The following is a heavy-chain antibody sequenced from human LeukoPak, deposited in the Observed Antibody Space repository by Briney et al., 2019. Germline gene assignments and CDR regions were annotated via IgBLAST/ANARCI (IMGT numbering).Heavy chain of an antibody. Sequence: SVKVSCKACGGTFSSYAISWVRQAPGQGLEWMGGIIPIFGTANYAQKFQGRVTITTDESTSTAYMELSSLRSEDTAVYYCAKFSDTAMARWGWFDPWGQGTLVTVSS. D-gene: IGHD5-18*01. V-gene: IGHV1-69*05. CDR1: GGTFSSYA. CDR3: AKFSDTAMARWGWFDP. J-gene: IGHJ5*02. CDR2: IIPIFGTA.